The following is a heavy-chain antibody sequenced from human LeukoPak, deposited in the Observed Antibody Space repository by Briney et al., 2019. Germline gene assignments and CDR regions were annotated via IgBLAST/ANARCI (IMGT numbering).Heavy chain of an antibody. CDR2: IYYSGST. D-gene: IGHD3-10*01. CDR1: TGAISGYY. V-gene: IGHV4-59*08. J-gene: IGHJ5*02. Sequence: SETLSLTCTVSTGAISGYYWSWIRQPPGKGLEWIGYIYYSGSTNHNPSLQSRVTISVDTSNNQFSLRLRSVTAADTAVYYCVRQRGRRVWFDPWGQGTLVTVSS. CDR3: VRQRGRRVWFDP.